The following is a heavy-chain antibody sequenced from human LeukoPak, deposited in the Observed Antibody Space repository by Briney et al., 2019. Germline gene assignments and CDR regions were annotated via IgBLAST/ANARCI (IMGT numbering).Heavy chain of an antibody. V-gene: IGHV3-7*01. D-gene: IGHD2-2*01. CDR3: ARRGYCISTNCYTPHFDY. Sequence: PGGSLRLSCAASGFTFSSYSMSWVRQAPGKGLEWVANIKQDGSERYYVDSVEGRFTISRDNAKNSLYLQMNSLRAEDTAVYYCARRGYCISTNCYTPHFDYWGQGTLVTVSS. CDR1: GFTFSSYS. CDR2: IKQDGSER. J-gene: IGHJ4*02.